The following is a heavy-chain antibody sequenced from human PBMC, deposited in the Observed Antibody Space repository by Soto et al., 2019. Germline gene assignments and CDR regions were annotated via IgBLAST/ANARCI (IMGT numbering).Heavy chain of an antibody. V-gene: IGHV3-23*01. J-gene: IGHJ4*02. CDR3: AKAPLDWNHHFDY. Sequence: PGGSLRLSCAASGFTFSSYAMSWIRQAPGKGLEWVSAISGSGGSTYYADSVKGRFTISRDNSKNTLYLQMNSLRAEDTAVYYYAKAPLDWNHHFDYWGQGTLVTVSS. CDR2: ISGSGGST. D-gene: IGHD1-1*01. CDR1: GFTFSSYA.